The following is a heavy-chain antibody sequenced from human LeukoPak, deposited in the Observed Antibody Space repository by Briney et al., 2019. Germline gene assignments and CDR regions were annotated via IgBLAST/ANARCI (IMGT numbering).Heavy chain of an antibody. CDR1: GYYYPSYW. CDR3: ARPNYYGSGSPAGY. D-gene: IGHD3-10*01. V-gene: IGHV5-51*01. Sequence: GESLQISCKGSGYYYPSYWIGWVRPSPGKGLEWMGIIYPGDSDTTYSPSFQGQVTISADKSISTAYLQWSSLKASDTAMYYCARPNYYGSGSPAGYWGQGTLVTVSS. CDR2: IYPGDSDT. J-gene: IGHJ4*02.